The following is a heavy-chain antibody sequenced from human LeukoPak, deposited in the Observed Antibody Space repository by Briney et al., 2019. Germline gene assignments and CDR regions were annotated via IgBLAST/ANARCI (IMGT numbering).Heavy chain of an antibody. CDR1: GVSISSYF. D-gene: IGHD3-9*01. J-gene: IGHJ3*02. CDR2: IYTSGTT. V-gene: IGHV4-4*07. Sequence: PSETLSLTCTVSGVSISSYFWSWLRQPAGKGLEWIGRIYTSGTTNYNTTLKSRLTMSVDTSKNQFSLRLSSVTAADTAVYYCARSPIRGDILTGYNPYAFDIWGQGTMVTVPS. CDR3: ARSPIRGDILTGYNPYAFDI.